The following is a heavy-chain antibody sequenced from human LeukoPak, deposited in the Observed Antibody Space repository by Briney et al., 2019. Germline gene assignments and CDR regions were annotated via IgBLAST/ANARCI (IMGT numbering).Heavy chain of an antibody. CDR1: GFTPSSYG. CDR2: ISGGAGFT. D-gene: IGHD1-26*01. Sequence: GGSLRLSSATSGFTPSSYGMSSVRQAPGKGLGWVSGISGGAGFTYYVNSVKGRFTISRENSRNTLYLQMNSLRADDTAVYYCARETMAPDYWGQGTLVTVSS. V-gene: IGHV3-23*01. CDR3: ARETMAPDY. J-gene: IGHJ4*02.